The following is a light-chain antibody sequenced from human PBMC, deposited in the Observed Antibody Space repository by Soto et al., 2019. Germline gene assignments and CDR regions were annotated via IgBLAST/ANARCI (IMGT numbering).Light chain of an antibody. V-gene: IGLV2-14*03. CDR2: DVT. CDR1: SSDIGAYNY. Sequence: QSALTQPASVSGSPGQSITFSCTGTSSDIGAYNYVSWYQHHPGKAPKLLIYDVTDPPSGVSDRFSGSKSGTTASLTISGLQAEDEADYFCSSYTTIDTVVVFGGGTKLTVL. J-gene: IGLJ3*02. CDR3: SSYTTIDTVVV.